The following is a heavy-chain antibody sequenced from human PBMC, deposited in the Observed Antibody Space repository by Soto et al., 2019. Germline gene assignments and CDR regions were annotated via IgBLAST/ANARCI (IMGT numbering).Heavy chain of an antibody. CDR1: GFIFSSYS. V-gene: IGHV3-48*02. CDR3: ARGCGGDCFRSDS. D-gene: IGHD2-21*02. Sequence: EVQLVESGGGLVQPWGTLRLSCAASGFIFSSYSMNWVRQAPGKGLEWVSYISSSSTTIYYAGSVKGRFTISRDNAKNSLYLQMSSLRDEDTAVYYCARGCGGDCFRSDSWGQGTLVTVSS. CDR2: ISSSSTTI. J-gene: IGHJ4*02.